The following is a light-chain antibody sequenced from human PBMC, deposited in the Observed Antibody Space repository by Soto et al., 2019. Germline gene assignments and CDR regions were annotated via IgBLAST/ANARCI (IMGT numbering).Light chain of an antibody. CDR1: SSDIGGYNY. Sequence: QSALTQPASVSGSPGQSITISCTGTSSDIGGYNYVSWFQQHPGKAPKLIIYDVNKRTSGVSNRFSGSKSGTTAFLAISGLQAEAEAEYFCSSYAGTNTLVLFGGGTRLTVL. CDR2: DVN. V-gene: IGLV2-14*01. CDR3: SSYAGTNTLVL. J-gene: IGLJ2*01.